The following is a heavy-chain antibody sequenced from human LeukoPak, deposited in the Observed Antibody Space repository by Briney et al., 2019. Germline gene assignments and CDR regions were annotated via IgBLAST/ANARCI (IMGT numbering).Heavy chain of an antibody. D-gene: IGHD3-10*01. CDR1: GGSISSNSYY. CDR2: IYYTGST. Sequence: SETLSLTCTVSGGSISSNSYYWGWIRQSPGKGLKWFANIYYTGSTYYNPSLKSRITISVDTSKSQFSLELSSVTAADTAIYYCARVSDSRAVGPFDYWGQGTLVTVSS. J-gene: IGHJ4*02. V-gene: IGHV4-39*07. CDR3: ARVSDSRAVGPFDY.